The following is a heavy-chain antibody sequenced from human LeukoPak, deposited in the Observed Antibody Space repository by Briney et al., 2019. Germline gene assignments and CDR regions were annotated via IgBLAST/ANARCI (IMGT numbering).Heavy chain of an antibody. D-gene: IGHD3-10*01. CDR2: ISYDGSNK. CDR1: GFTFSSYA. CDR3: ARGEYYGSGSSHAFDI. Sequence: GGSLRLSCAASGFTFSSYAMHWVRQAPGKGLEWVAVISYDGSNKYYADSVKGRFTISRDNSKNTLYLQMNSLRAEDTAVYYCARGEYYGSGSSHAFDIWGQGTMVTVSS. J-gene: IGHJ3*02. V-gene: IGHV3-30*01.